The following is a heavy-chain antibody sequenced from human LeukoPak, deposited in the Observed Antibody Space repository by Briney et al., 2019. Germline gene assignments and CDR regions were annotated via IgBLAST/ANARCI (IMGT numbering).Heavy chain of an antibody. CDR3: GRLAHNAWYAIDY. D-gene: IGHD6-13*01. Sequence: GGSLRLSCVASDFTFSFYWMTWVRQAPGRGLEWVANILPDGSQKYYVDSVKGRFTISRDNPKNSLYLQINSLRAEDTAVYYCGRLAHNAWYAIDYWGQGTLVTVSS. J-gene: IGHJ4*02. CDR2: ILPDGSQK. CDR1: DFTFSFYW. V-gene: IGHV3-7*01.